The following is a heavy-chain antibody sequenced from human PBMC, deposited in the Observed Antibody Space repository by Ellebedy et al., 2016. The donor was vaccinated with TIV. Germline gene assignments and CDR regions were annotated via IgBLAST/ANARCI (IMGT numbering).Heavy chain of an antibody. V-gene: IGHV1-18*04. CDR2: ISAYNGNT. CDR1: GYTFTSYG. CDR3: ARLSSYCGGDCHFDY. J-gene: IGHJ4*02. D-gene: IGHD2-21*02. Sequence: AASVKVSCKASGYTFTSYGISWARQAPGQGLEWMGWISAYNGNTNYAQKLQGRVTMTTDTSTSTAYMELRSLRSDDTAVYYCARLSSYCGGDCHFDYWGQGTLVTVSS.